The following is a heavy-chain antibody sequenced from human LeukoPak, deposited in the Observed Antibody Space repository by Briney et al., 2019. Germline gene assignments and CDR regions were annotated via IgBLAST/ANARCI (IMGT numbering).Heavy chain of an antibody. V-gene: IGHV3-21*01. CDR2: ISSGSTYI. CDR1: GFSFNNYG. Sequence: PGGSLRLACAASGFSFNNYGKNWVRQATGKRLKWVSSISSGSTYIDYADSVKGRFTISRDNAKDSLHLQMNSLRAEDTAVYYCTCGYTYGRYYMDVWGKGTTVTVSS. D-gene: IGHD2-2*02. CDR3: TCGYTYGRYYMDV. J-gene: IGHJ6*03.